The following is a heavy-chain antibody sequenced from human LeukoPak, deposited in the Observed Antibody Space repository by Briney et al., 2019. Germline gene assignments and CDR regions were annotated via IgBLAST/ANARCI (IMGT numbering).Heavy chain of an antibody. D-gene: IGHD4-17*01. CDR3: STDIAYGDYGLDY. J-gene: IGHJ4*02. Sequence: GGSLRLSCTVSGIVLRNAWMLWVRQAPGKGPEWVGLIKRKADGGAADYAAPVKDRFTISRDDSANTLYLHMNNLQTDDTAAYYCSTDIAYGDYGLDYWGQGTLVTVSS. CDR1: GIVLRNAW. V-gene: IGHV3-15*01. CDR2: IKRKADGGAA.